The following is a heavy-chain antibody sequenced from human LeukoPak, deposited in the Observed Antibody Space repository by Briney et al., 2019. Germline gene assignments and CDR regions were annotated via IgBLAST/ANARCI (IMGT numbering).Heavy chain of an antibody. D-gene: IGHD3-10*02. V-gene: IGHV3-48*03. CDR3: AELGITMIGGV. J-gene: IGHJ6*04. Sequence: GGSLRLSCAASGLTFSSYEMNWVRQPPGKGLEWVSYISSSGSTIYYAHSVKGRFTISRDNAKNSLYLQMNSLRAEGTAVYYCAELGITMIGGVWGKGTTVTISS. CDR1: GLTFSSYE. CDR2: ISSSGSTI.